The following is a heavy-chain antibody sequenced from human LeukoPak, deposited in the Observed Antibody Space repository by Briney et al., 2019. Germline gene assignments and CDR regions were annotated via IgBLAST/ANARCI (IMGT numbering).Heavy chain of an antibody. CDR3: ARSQGYSSGESPFDY. Sequence: PGGSLRLSCAASGFTFSSYSMNWVRQAPGKGLEWVSSISTGSTYIYYADSVKGRFTTSRDNAKNSLYLQMNSLRAEDTALYYCARSQGYSSGESPFDYWGQGTLVTVSS. J-gene: IGHJ4*02. CDR2: ISTGSTYI. CDR1: GFTFSSYS. D-gene: IGHD6-19*01. V-gene: IGHV3-21*04.